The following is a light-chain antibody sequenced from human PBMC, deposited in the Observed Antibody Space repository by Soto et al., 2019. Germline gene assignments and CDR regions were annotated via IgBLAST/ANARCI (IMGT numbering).Light chain of an antibody. CDR2: DVS. J-gene: IGLJ1*01. CDR3: SSYTSSSTYV. V-gene: IGLV2-18*02. CDR1: SSDVGSSNG. Sequence: QAALTQPPSVSGSPGQSVAISCTGTSSDVGSSNGVSWYQQPPGTAPKLMIYDVSNRPSGVPDRFSGSKSGNTASLTISGLQAEDEADYYCSSYTSSSTYVFGTGTKLTVL.